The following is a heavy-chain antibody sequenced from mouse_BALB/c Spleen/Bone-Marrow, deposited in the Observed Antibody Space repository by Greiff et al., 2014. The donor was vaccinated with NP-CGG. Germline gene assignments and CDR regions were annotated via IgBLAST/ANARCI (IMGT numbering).Heavy chain of an antibody. Sequence: QVQLQQSGAELAKPGASVKMSCKASGYTFTSYWMHWVKQRPGQGLEWIGYINPSTDYTDYKQKFNDKATLTADKSSSTAYMQLSRLTSEDSAVYCCARGNPLYAMDYWGQGTSVTVSS. CDR1: GYTFTSYW. D-gene: IGHD2-1*01. CDR2: INPSTDYT. J-gene: IGHJ4*01. V-gene: IGHV1-7*01. CDR3: ARGNPLYAMDY.